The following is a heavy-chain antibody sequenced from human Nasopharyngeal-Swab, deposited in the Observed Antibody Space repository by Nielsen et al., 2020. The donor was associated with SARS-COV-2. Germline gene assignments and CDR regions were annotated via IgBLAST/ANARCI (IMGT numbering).Heavy chain of an antibody. CDR3: AGRRVVLMVYASNDAFDI. Sequence: GSLRLSCTVSGGSISSSSYYWGWIRQPPGKGLEWIGSIYYSGSTYYNPSLKSRVTISVDTSKNQFSLKLSSVTAADTAVYYCAGRRVVLMVYASNDAFDIWGQGTMVTVSS. D-gene: IGHD2-8*01. V-gene: IGHV4-39*01. CDR1: GGSISSSSYY. J-gene: IGHJ3*02. CDR2: IYYSGST.